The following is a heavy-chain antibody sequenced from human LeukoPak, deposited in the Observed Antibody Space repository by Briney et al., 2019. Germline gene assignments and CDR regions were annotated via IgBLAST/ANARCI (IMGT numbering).Heavy chain of an antibody. Sequence: PGCSLTLSCAASGFTFSSYGMNWLRQAAGKGLEWVSGIRRSGGSISYAESVNGRFTISRDNSKNTLSLQMNSLRAEDTAVYYCAKGGVAGNYWGQGTLVTVSS. CDR3: AKGGVAGNY. J-gene: IGHJ4*02. V-gene: IGHV3-23*01. D-gene: IGHD6-19*01. CDR2: IRRSGGSI. CDR1: GFTFSSYG.